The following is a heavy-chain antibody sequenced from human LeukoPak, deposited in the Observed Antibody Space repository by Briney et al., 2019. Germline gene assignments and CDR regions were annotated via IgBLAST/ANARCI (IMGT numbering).Heavy chain of an antibody. CDR1: GFTFSSYS. D-gene: IGHD3-9*01. V-gene: IGHV3-7*03. CDR2: IKQDGSEK. CDR3: AKDFEREKVLRYFDWTAHSKGYYFDY. Sequence: GGSLRLSCAASGFTFSSYSMNWVRQAPGRGLEWVANIKQDGSEKSYVDSVKGRFTISRDNSKNTLYLQMNSLRAEDTAVYYCAKDFEREKVLRYFDWTAHSKGYYFDYWGQGTLVTVSS. J-gene: IGHJ4*02.